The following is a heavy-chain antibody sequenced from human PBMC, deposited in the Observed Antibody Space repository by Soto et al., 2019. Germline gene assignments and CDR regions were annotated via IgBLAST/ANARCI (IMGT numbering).Heavy chain of an antibody. Sequence: QVQLQESGPGLVKPSETLSLTCTVSGDSLSSGNYYWSWIRQPPGKGLEWIGYMYYSGSTNYNPSIKSRVTISGDPSKNQFFLRLTSVTAADTAVYYCARIPVDTYMINWFDPWGQGTLVTVSS. V-gene: IGHV4-61*01. CDR1: GDSLSSGNYY. CDR2: MYYSGST. CDR3: ARIPVDTYMINWFDP. J-gene: IGHJ5*02. D-gene: IGHD5-18*01.